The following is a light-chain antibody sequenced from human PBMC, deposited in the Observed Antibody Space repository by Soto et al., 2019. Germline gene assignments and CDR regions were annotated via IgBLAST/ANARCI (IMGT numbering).Light chain of an antibody. J-gene: IGKJ1*01. Sequence: EMVMTQSPATLSVSPGERATLSCRASQSVSSNLAWYQQKPGQAPRLLIYGTSTRATGIPARFSGSGSGTEFTLSISSLQSEDFAVYYCQQPDNWPPTFGQGTKV. CDR3: QQPDNWPPT. V-gene: IGKV3-15*01. CDR1: QSVSSN. CDR2: GTS.